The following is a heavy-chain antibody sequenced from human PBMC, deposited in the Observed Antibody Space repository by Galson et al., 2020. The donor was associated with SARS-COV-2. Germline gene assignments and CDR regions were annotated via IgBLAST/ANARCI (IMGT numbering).Heavy chain of an antibody. CDR2: FDPEDGET. CDR3: ATASVTTRGNWFDP. Sequence: ASVKVSCKVSGYILTELSMHWVRQAPGKGLEWMGGFDPEDGETIYAQKFQGRVTMTEDTSTDTAYMELSSLRSEDTAVYYCATASVTTRGNWFDPWGQGTLVTVSS. V-gene: IGHV1-24*01. J-gene: IGHJ5*02. D-gene: IGHD4-4*01. CDR1: GYILTELS.